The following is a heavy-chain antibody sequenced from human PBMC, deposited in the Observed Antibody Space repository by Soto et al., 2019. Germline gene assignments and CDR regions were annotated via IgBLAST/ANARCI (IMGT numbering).Heavy chain of an antibody. V-gene: IGHV1-69*08. CDR2: IIPILGET. J-gene: IGHJ6*02. CDR3: ARGLGGRMDD. CDR1: GTIFSSYT. D-gene: IGHD3-16*01. Sequence: QVQLVQSGAEVKKPGSSVRVSCKASGTIFSSYTISWVRQAPGQGLEWMGRIIPILGETNSAQKLQGRVTLTADKSTNTAYMELNSLRLEDTALYYCARGLGGRMDDRGQGTTVTVSS.